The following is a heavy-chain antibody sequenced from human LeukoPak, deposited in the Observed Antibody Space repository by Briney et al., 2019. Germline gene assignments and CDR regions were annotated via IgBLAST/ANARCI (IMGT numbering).Heavy chain of an antibody. CDR1: GGSFSGYY. V-gene: IGHV4-34*01. J-gene: IGHJ4*02. CDR2: INHSGST. D-gene: IGHD3-3*01. CDR3: ERGSARFDY. Sequence: SETLSLTCAVYGGSFSGYYWSWIRQPPGKGLEWIGEINHSGSTNYNPSLKSRATISVDTSKNQFSLKLSSVTAADTAVYYCERGSARFDYWGQGTLVTVSS.